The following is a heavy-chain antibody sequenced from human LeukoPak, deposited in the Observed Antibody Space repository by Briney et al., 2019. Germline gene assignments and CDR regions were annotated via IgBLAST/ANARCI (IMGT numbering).Heavy chain of an antibody. J-gene: IGHJ5*02. CDR2: IWYDGSNK. Sequence: HSGGSLRLSCAASGFTFSSYGMPWVRQAPGKGLEWVAVIWYDGSNKYYADSVKGRFTISRDNSKNTLYLQMNSLKTEDTALYYCTTLIGSPEDYSDTWGQGVLVTVSS. D-gene: IGHD3-10*01. CDR1: GFTFSSYG. V-gene: IGHV3-33*01. CDR3: TTLIGSPEDYSDT.